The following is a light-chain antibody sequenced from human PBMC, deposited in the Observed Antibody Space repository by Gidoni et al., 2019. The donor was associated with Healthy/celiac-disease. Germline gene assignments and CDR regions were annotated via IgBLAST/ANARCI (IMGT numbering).Light chain of an antibody. CDR1: NIGSKS. Sequence: SYVLTQPPSVSVAPGKTARITCGGNNIGSKSLHWYQQKPGQAPVLVISYDSDRPSGIPDRFSGSNSGNTATLPISRVEAGDEADYYCQVWDSSSDHPVVFGGGTKLTVL. V-gene: IGLV3-21*04. CDR2: YDS. J-gene: IGLJ2*01. CDR3: QVWDSSSDHPVV.